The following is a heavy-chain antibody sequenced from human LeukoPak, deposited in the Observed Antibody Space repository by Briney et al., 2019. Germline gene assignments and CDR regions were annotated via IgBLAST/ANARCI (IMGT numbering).Heavy chain of an antibody. CDR1: GGTFSSYA. D-gene: IGHD1-20*01. CDR2: IIPIFGTA. J-gene: IGHJ6*03. Sequence: GASVKVSFKASGGTFSSYAISWVRQAPGQGLEWMGGIIPIFGTANYAQKFQGRVTITTDESTSTAYMELSSLRSEDTAVYYCASRITGTSYMDVWGKGTTVTVSS. CDR3: ASRITGTSYMDV. V-gene: IGHV1-69*05.